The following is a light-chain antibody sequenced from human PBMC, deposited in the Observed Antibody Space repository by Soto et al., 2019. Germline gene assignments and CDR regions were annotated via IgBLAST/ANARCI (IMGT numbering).Light chain of an antibody. CDR1: QSLISAF. Sequence: EDVLTQPPGTLCVSQGGKATLACRSSQSLISAFLAWYQQKPGQAPRLLIYDASNRATGIPDRFSGSGSGTDFTLTISRLEPEDFAAYYCQQYGSSPLTFGGGTKVDIK. V-gene: IGKV3-20*01. J-gene: IGKJ4*01. CDR3: QQYGSSPLT. CDR2: DAS.